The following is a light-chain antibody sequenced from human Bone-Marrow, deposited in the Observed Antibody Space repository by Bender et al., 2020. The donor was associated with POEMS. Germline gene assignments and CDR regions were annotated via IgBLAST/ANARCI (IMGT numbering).Light chain of an antibody. Sequence: QSVLTQPPSASGTPGQRVTISCSGSNSNIGTNAVNWYQQFPGTAPQLLIYSDNQRPSGVPDRFYAFKSGTSASLAISGLQSEDEADYYCAAWDAGLGGGVFGGGTKLTVL. V-gene: IGLV1-44*01. J-gene: IGLJ3*02. CDR1: NSNIGTNA. CDR3: AAWDAGLGGGV. CDR2: SDN.